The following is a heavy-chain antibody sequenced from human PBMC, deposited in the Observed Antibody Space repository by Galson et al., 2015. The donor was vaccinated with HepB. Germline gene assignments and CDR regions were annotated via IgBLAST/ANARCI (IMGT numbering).Heavy chain of an antibody. Sequence: SLRLSCAASGFTFSSYAMHWVRQAPGKGLEWVAVISYDGSNKYYADSVKGRFTISRDNSKNTLYLQMNSLRAEDTAVYYCARVPRYTAMVRYYFDYWGQGTLVTVSS. CDR2: ISYDGSNK. CDR1: GFTFSSYA. J-gene: IGHJ4*02. D-gene: IGHD5-18*01. CDR3: ARVPRYTAMVRYYFDY. V-gene: IGHV3-30*04.